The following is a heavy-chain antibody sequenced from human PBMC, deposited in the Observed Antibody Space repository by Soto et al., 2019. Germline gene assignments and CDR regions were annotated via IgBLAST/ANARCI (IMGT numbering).Heavy chain of an antibody. CDR1: GGTFSSYA. D-gene: IGHD3-3*01. J-gene: IGHJ5*02. Sequence: VKVSCKASGGTFSSYAISWVRQAPGQGLEWMGGIIPIFGTANYAQKFQGRVTITADKSTSTAYMELSSLRSEDTAVYYCAIIVAYYDFWSGYYRSRFDPWGQGTLVTVSS. CDR2: IIPIFGTA. V-gene: IGHV1-69*06. CDR3: AIIVAYYDFWSGYYRSRFDP.